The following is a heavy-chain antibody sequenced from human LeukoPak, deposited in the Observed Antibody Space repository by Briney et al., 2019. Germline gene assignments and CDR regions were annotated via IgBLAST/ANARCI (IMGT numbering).Heavy chain of an antibody. Sequence: GGSLRLSCSASGFTFSAYAMYWVRQAPGKGLEYVSGISNNGGSSFYADSVKGRFTISRDNSKNTLYLQMSSLRAEDTAVYYCVKITSVTGGDCWGQGTRLAVSS. J-gene: IGHJ4*02. V-gene: IGHV3-64D*09. CDR2: ISNNGGSS. D-gene: IGHD1-1*01. CDR1: GFTFSAYA. CDR3: VKITSVTGGDC.